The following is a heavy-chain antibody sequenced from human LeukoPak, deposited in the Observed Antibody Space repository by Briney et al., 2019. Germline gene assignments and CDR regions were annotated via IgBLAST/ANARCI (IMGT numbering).Heavy chain of an antibody. Sequence: ASVKVSCKASGYTFTSYDINWGRQATGQGLEWMGWMNPNSGNTGYAQKFQGRVTMTRNTSISTAYMELSSLRSEDTAVYYCARVLAVRGVIPGYWGQGTLVTVSS. V-gene: IGHV1-8*01. J-gene: IGHJ4*02. CDR2: MNPNSGNT. CDR3: ARVLAVRGVIPGY. D-gene: IGHD3-10*01. CDR1: GYTFTSYD.